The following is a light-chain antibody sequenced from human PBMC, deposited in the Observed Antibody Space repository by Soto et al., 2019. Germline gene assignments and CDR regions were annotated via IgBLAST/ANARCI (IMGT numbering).Light chain of an antibody. CDR2: EVS. Sequence: QSALTQPPSASGSPGQSVPISCTGTSSDVGDYNYVSWYQQHPGKAPKLMIYEVSKRPSGVPDRFSGSKSGNTASLTVSGLQAEDEADYYCCSYAGSNNLVFGGGTKLTVL. V-gene: IGLV2-8*01. J-gene: IGLJ2*01. CDR3: CSYAGSNNLV. CDR1: SSDVGDYNY.